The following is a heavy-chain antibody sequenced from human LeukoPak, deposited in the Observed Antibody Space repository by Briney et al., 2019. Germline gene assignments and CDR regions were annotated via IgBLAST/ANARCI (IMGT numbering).Heavy chain of an antibody. J-gene: IGHJ4*02. D-gene: IGHD1-26*01. Sequence: GESLKISCKGSGYSFTSYWIGWVRQMPGKGLEWMGIIYPGDSDTRYSPSFQGQVTISADKAISTAYLQWSSLKASDTAMYYCARQCCMVGGTIDYWGQGTLVTASS. CDR1: GYSFTSYW. CDR2: IYPGDSDT. CDR3: ARQCCMVGGTIDY. V-gene: IGHV5-51*01.